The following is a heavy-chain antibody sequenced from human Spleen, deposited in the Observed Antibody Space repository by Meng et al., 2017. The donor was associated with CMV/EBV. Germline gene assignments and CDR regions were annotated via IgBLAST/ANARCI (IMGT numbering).Heavy chain of an antibody. J-gene: IGHJ4*02. Sequence: SCAASRFTVSSNYMIWVRQAPGKGLECVSVIYSDGSTYYADSVQGRFTISRDNSKSTLYLQMNSLRAEDTAVYYCARRGDPSFDYWGQGALVTVSS. V-gene: IGHV3-53*01. CDR3: ARRGDPSFDY. D-gene: IGHD4-17*01. CDR1: RFTVSSNY. CDR2: IYSDGST.